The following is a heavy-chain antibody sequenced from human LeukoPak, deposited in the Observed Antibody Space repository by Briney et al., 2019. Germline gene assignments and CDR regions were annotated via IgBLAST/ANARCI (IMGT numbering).Heavy chain of an antibody. CDR1: GGSISSYY. CDR3: ARVGGDCSGGSCYSGNYYYYYMYV. V-gene: IGHV4-59*01. J-gene: IGHJ6*03. D-gene: IGHD2-15*01. Sequence: SETLSLTCTVSGGSISSYYWSWIRQPPGKGLEWIGYIYYSGSTNYNPSLKSRVTISVDTSKNQFSLKLSSVTAADTAVYYCARVGGDCSGGSCYSGNYYYYYMYVWGKGTTVTVSS. CDR2: IYYSGST.